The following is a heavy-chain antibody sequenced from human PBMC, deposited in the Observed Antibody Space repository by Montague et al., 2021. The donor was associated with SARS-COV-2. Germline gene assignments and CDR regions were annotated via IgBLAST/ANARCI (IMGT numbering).Heavy chain of an antibody. V-gene: IGHV4-34*01. D-gene: IGHD2-15*01. Sequence: SETLSLTCAVYGGSFNGYYWNWIRQLPGKGLEWIGEISDIGSTTYNPSLESRLTTSVDRSKNQFSLRLTSVTAADTAVYYCVRERECSGGSCYGPDDDAFDIWGQGTMVTVSS. CDR2: ISDIGST. CDR1: GGSFNGYY. J-gene: IGHJ3*02. CDR3: VRERECSGGSCYGPDDDAFDI.